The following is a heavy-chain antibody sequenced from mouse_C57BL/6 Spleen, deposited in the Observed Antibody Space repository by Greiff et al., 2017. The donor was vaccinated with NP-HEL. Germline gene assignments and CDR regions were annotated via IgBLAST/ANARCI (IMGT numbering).Heavy chain of an antibody. V-gene: IGHV6-3*01. CDR2: IRLKSDNYAT. CDR1: GFTFSNYW. CDR3: TAWSYYFDY. Sequence: EVKLEESGGGLVQPGGSMKLSCVASGFTFSNYWMNWVRQSPEKGLEWVAQIRLKSDNYATHYAESVKGRFTISRDDSKSSVYLQMNNLRAEDTGIYYCTAWSYYFDYWGQGTTLTVSS. J-gene: IGHJ2*01.